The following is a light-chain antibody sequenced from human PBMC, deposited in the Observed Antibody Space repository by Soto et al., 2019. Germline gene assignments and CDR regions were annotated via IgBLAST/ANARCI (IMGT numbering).Light chain of an antibody. CDR2: DVS. CDR3: CSYAGSYVV. Sequence: QSVLTQPRSVSGSPGQSVTISCTGTSSDVGGYNYVSWYQQHPGKAPKLMIYDVSKRPSGVPDRFSGSKSGNTASLTISGLQAEDEADYYSCSYAGSYVVFGGGTQLTVL. V-gene: IGLV2-11*01. J-gene: IGLJ2*01. CDR1: SSDVGGYNY.